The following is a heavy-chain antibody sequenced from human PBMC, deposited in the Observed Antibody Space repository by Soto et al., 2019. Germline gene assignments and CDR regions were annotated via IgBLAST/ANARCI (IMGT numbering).Heavy chain of an antibody. Sequence: SETLSLTCTVSGGSISSYYWSWIRQPPGKGLEWIGYIHYSGSTNYNPSLKSRVTISVDTSKNQFSLKLSSVTAADTAVYYCARWNNWNYGNWFDPWGQGTLVTVSS. CDR2: IHYSGST. CDR1: GGSISSYY. D-gene: IGHD1-7*01. CDR3: ARWNNWNYGNWFDP. V-gene: IGHV4-59*08. J-gene: IGHJ5*02.